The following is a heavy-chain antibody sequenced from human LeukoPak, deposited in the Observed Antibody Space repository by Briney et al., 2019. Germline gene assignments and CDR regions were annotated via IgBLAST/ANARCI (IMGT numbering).Heavy chain of an antibody. J-gene: IGHJ5*02. CDR3: ARGAAKGGFDP. CDR1: GGTFSSYA. Sequence: GASVKVSCKASGGTFSSYAISWVRQAPGQGLEWMGWMNPNSGNTGYAQKFQGRVTMTRNTSISTAYMELSSLRSEDTAVYYCARGAAKGGFDPWGQGTLVTVSS. V-gene: IGHV1-8*02. D-gene: IGHD6-25*01. CDR2: MNPNSGNT.